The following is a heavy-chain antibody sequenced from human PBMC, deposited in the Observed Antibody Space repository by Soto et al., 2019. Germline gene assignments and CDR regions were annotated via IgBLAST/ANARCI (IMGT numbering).Heavy chain of an antibody. CDR2: IYYSGST. Sequence: QVQLQESGPGLVKPSETLSLTCTVSGGSISSYYWSWIRQPPGKGLEWIGYIYYSGSTNYNPSLKSRVTISVDTSKNQFSLKLSSVTAADTGVYYCARRYGDYFDYWGQGTLVTVSS. CDR1: GGSISSYY. V-gene: IGHV4-59*08. D-gene: IGHD4-17*01. J-gene: IGHJ4*02. CDR3: ARRYGDYFDY.